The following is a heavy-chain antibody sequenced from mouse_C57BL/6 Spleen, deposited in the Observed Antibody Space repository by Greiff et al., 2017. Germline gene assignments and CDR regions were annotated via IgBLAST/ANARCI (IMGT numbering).Heavy chain of an antibody. CDR3: SRLLQAWFAY. CDR1: GFNIKDDY. CDR2: IVPEHGDT. D-gene: IGHD2-14*01. V-gene: IGHV14-4*01. Sequence: VQLKQSGAELVRPGASVKLSCTASGFNIKDDYMHWVKQRPEQGLEWIGWIVPEHGDTEYASKFQGKATITADTSSTTAYLQLSSLTSEDTAVYYCSRLLQAWFAYWGQGTLVTVSA. J-gene: IGHJ3*01.